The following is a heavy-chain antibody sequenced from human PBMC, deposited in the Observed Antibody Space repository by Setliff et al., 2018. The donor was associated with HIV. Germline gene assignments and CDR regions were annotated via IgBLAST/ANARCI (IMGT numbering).Heavy chain of an antibody. D-gene: IGHD2-21*01. V-gene: IGHV3-23*01. Sequence: PGGSLRLSCAASGFSFSNYAMTWVRQAPGKGLEWVSTIANGINTYYADSVRGRLTISRDNSQNALYLHMNSLRAEDTAVYYCAKLQEGHVYSHYDSWGQGTLVTVSS. CDR1: GFSFSNYA. J-gene: IGHJ4*02. CDR2: IANGINT. CDR3: AKLQEGHVYSHYDS.